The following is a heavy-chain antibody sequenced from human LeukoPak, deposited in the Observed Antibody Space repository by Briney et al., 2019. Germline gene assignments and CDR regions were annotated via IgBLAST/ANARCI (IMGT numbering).Heavy chain of an antibody. D-gene: IGHD1-26*01. CDR2: IYSDGST. CDR3: ARERGRGRDSPWFDY. CDR1: GFIVGGDF. Sequence: GGSLRLSCAASGFIVGGDFMSWVRQAPGKGLEWVSVIYSDGSTYYADSVKGRFTISRDNSKNTLDLQMTGLRAEDTAVYYCARERGRGRDSPWFDYWGQGTLVTVSS. V-gene: IGHV3-53*01. J-gene: IGHJ4*02.